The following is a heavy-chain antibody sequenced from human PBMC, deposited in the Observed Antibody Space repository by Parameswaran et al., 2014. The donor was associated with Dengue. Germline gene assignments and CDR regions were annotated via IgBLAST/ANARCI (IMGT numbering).Heavy chain of an antibody. Sequence: GSLRLSCAASGFTFSSYAMSWVRQAPGKGLEWVSAISGSGGSTYYADSVKGRFTISRDNSKNTLYLQMNSLRAEDTAVYYCAKGYSGYDFADRRMDVWGQGTTVTVSS. CDR2: ISGSGGST. CDR1: GFTFSSYA. CDR3: AKGYSGYDFADRRMDV. D-gene: IGHD5-12*01. V-gene: IGHV3-23*01. J-gene: IGHJ6*02.